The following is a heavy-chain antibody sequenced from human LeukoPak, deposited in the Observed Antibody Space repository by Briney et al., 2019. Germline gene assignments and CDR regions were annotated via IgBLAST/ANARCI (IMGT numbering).Heavy chain of an antibody. CDR3: ARVRDGYNYFDY. D-gene: IGHD5-24*01. J-gene: IGHJ4*02. Sequence: PSETLSLTCAVYGGSFSGYYWSWIRQPPGKGLEWIGEINHSGGTNYNPSLKSRVTISVDTSKNQFSLKLSSVTAADTAVYYCARVRDGYNYFDYWDQGTLVTVSS. CDR1: GGSFSGYY. CDR2: INHSGGT. V-gene: IGHV4-34*01.